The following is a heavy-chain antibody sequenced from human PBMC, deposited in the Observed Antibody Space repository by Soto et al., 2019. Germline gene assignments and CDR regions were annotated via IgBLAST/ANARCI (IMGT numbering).Heavy chain of an antibody. CDR3: ARHKYSSSSLPPDH. V-gene: IGHV5-51*01. Sequence: GESLKISCKGSVYSFTSYWLAWVRQMPGKGLEWMGIIYPGDSDTRFSPSFQGQVTISADKSISTAYLQWSSLKASDTAMYYCARHKYSSSSLPPDHWGQGTLVTVSS. J-gene: IGHJ4*02. D-gene: IGHD6-6*01. CDR1: VYSFTSYW. CDR2: IYPGDSDT.